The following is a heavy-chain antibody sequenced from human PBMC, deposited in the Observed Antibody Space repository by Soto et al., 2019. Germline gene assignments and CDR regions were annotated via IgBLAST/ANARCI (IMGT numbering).Heavy chain of an antibody. V-gene: IGHV4-30-4*01. Sequence: SETLSLTCTVSGGSISSGNYYWSWIRQPPGKGLEWIGFISYSGSTYYSTSLKSRVTISVDTSKSQFSLNLSSVTAADTAVYYCARASPVGPDVWGQGTTVTVSS. J-gene: IGHJ6*02. CDR2: ISYSGST. CDR1: GGSISSGNYY. CDR3: ARASPVGPDV.